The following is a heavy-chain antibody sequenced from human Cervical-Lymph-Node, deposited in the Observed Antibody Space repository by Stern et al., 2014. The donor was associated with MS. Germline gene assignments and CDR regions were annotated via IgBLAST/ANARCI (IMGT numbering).Heavy chain of an antibody. Sequence: QDQLVQSGGAVVQPGTSLRLSCAASGFTFSSFGMHWVRQAPGKGLEWVAVVWYDGSDKYYADSVKGRFRISRDNAKNTLSLQMNSLRAEDTGVYYCAREDTVTIDHWGQGTLVTVSS. J-gene: IGHJ4*02. D-gene: IGHD4-17*01. CDR1: GFTFSSFG. CDR2: VWYDGSDK. CDR3: AREDTVTIDH. V-gene: IGHV3-33*01.